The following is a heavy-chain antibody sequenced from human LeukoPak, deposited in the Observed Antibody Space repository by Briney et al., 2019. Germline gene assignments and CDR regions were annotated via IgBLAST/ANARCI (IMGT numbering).Heavy chain of an antibody. V-gene: IGHV4-4*07. CDR3: ARDRGNWFDP. J-gene: IGHJ5*02. CDR1: GASISSYS. CDR2: IYTSGST. Sequence: SETLSLTCTVSGASISSYSWSWIRQPAGKGLEWIGRIYTSGSTNYNPSLKSRVAMSVDTSKNQFFLKLSSVTAADTAVYYCARDRGNWFDPWGQGTLVTVSS.